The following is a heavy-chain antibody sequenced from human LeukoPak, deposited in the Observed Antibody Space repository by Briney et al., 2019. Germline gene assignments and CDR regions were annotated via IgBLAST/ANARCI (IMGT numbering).Heavy chain of an antibody. CDR1: GFTVSTNY. CDR2: ISGSGSST. J-gene: IGHJ4*01. D-gene: IGHD2/OR15-2a*01. CDR3: AKQGCTFTSCYINC. Sequence: GGSLRLSCAASGFTVSTNYMSWVRQAPGKGLEWVSAISGSGSSTYYADSVKGRFTISRDNSKNTLYVQMKSLRAEDTAVYYCAKQGCTFTSCYINCWGHGTLVTVSS. V-gene: IGHV3-23*01.